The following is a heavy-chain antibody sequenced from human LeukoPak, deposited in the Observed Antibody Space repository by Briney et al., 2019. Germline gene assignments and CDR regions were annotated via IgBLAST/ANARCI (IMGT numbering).Heavy chain of an antibody. D-gene: IGHD3-10*01. J-gene: IGHJ3*02. CDR1: GGSISSYY. CDR2: IYYSGST. V-gene: IGHV4-59*01. Sequence: SETLSLTCTVSGGSISSYYWSWIRQPPGKGLEWIGYIYYSGSTNYNPSLKSRVTISVDTSKNQFSLKLSSVTAADTAVYYCARVWSSGSYGAFDIWGQGTMVTVSS. CDR3: ARVWSSGSYGAFDI.